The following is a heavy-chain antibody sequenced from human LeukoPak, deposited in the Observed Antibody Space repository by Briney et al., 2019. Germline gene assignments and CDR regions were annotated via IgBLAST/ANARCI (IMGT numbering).Heavy chain of an antibody. D-gene: IGHD1-20*01. CDR1: GGSIRSYY. Sequence: SETLSLTCNVSGGSIRSYYWSWIRQPPGKGLEWIGYIYYSGSTNYNPSLKRRVTISVDTSKNDFSLKLSSVTAADTAVYYCARHVYTWNLDYWGQGTLVTVSS. J-gene: IGHJ4*02. V-gene: IGHV4-59*08. CDR3: ARHVYTWNLDY. CDR2: IYYSGST.